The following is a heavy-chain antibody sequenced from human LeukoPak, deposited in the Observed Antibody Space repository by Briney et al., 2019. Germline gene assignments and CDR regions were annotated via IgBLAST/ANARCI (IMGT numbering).Heavy chain of an antibody. Sequence: GGSLRLSCAASRFTFSIFAMNWVRQAPGKGLEWVSGISPSGGITYYTDSVKGRFTISRDNSKNTVSLQMNSLRGEDTAVYYCAKALYGDYELYYFDYWGQGTLVTVSS. D-gene: IGHD4-17*01. CDR1: RFTFSIFA. J-gene: IGHJ4*02. CDR3: AKALYGDYELYYFDY. CDR2: ISPSGGIT. V-gene: IGHV3-23*01.